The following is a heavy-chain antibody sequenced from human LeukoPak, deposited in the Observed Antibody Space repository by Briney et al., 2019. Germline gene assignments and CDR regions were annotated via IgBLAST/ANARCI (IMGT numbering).Heavy chain of an antibody. CDR1: GFTFSSYW. J-gene: IGHJ4*02. CDR3: ARDNYLVGATDYFDY. CDR2: IKQDGSEK. V-gene: IGHV3-7*01. D-gene: IGHD1-26*01. Sequence: GGSLRLFCAASGFTFSSYWMSWVRQAPGKGLERVANIKQDGSEKYYVDSVKGRFTISRDYAKNSLYLQMNSLRAEDTAVYYCARDNYLVGATDYFDYWGQGTLVTVSS.